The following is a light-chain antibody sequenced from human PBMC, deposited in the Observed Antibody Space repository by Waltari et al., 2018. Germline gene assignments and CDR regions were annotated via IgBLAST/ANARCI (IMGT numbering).Light chain of an antibody. CDR3: AQVLHTPLT. J-gene: IGKJ4*01. V-gene: IGKV2-28*01. CDR2: LGS. Sequence: DIVMTQSPLSLPVTPGEPASISCRSSQSLLSSNGNNYLDWYLQKPGQSPQLLIYLGSNRASGAPDRFSGSGSGTDFTLKISRVEAEDVGVYYCAQVLHTPLTFGGGTKVEIK. CDR1: QSLLSSNGNNY.